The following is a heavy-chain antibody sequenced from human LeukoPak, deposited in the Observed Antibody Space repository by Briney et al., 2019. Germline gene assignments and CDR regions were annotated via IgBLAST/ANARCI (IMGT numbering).Heavy chain of an antibody. D-gene: IGHD3-22*01. J-gene: IGHJ4*02. CDR3: ATTFYDSSGYYLSYFDY. CDR1: GGTFSSYA. CDR2: IIPIFGTA. V-gene: IGHV1-69*05. Sequence: SVKVSCEASGGTFSSYAISWVRQAPGQGLEWMGGIIPIFGTANYAQKFQGRVTITTDESTSTAYMELSSLRSEDTAVYYCATTFYDSSGYYLSYFDYWGQGTLVTVSS.